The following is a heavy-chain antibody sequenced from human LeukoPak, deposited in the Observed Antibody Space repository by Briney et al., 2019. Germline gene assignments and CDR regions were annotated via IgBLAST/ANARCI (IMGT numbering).Heavy chain of an antibody. Sequence: SETLSLTCTVSGGSTSSGDYYWSWIRQPPGKGLEWIGYIYYSGSTYYNPSLKSRVTISVDTSKNQFSLKLSSVTAADTAVYYCASLSIAARPGYWGQGTLVTVSS. J-gene: IGHJ4*02. CDR1: GGSTSSGDYY. CDR2: IYYSGST. V-gene: IGHV4-30-4*01. D-gene: IGHD6-6*01. CDR3: ASLSIAARPGY.